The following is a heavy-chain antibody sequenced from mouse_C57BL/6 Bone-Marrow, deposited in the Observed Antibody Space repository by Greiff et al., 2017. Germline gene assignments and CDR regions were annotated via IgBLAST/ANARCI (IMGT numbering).Heavy chain of an antibody. D-gene: IGHD2-13*01. CDR1: GYTFTSYW. Sequence: QVQLQQPGAELVKPGASVKLSCKASGYTFTSYWMHWVKQRPGQGLEWIGMIHPNSGSTNYNEKFKVKATLTVDKSSSTAYMQLSSLTSEDSAVYFYSCDGDYPFDYWGQGTTLTVSA. CDR2: IHPNSGST. V-gene: IGHV1-64*01. J-gene: IGHJ2*01. CDR3: SCDGDYPFDY.